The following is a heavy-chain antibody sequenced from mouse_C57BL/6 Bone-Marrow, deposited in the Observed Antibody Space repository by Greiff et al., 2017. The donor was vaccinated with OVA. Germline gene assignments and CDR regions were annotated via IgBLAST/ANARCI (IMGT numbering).Heavy chain of an antibody. CDR3: TSGHSYGSGFAY. J-gene: IGHJ3*01. Sequence: VQLQQSGAELVRPGASVKLSCTASGFNIKDDYMHWVKQRPEQGLEWIGWIDPENGDTEYASKFQGKATITADTSSNTAYLHLSSLTSEDTAVYYCTSGHSYGSGFAYWGQGTLVTVSA. CDR2: IDPENGDT. V-gene: IGHV14-4*01. CDR1: GFNIKDDY. D-gene: IGHD1-1*01.